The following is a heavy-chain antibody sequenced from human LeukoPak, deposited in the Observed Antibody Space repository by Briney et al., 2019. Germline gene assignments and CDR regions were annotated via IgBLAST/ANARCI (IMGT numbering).Heavy chain of an antibody. V-gene: IGHV3-21*01. Sequence: GGSLRHSCAASGFTFSSYSMNWVRQAPGKGLEWVSSISSSSSYIYYADSVKGRFTISRDNAKNSLYLQMNSLRAEDTAVYYCARDHFSSGWYSSALDSWGQATMVTVSS. D-gene: IGHD6-19*01. CDR2: ISSSSSYI. CDR3: ARDHFSSGWYSSALDS. J-gene: IGHJ3*02. CDR1: GFTFSSYS.